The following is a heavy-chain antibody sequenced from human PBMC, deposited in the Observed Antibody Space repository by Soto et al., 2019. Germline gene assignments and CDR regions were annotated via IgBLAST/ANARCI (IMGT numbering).Heavy chain of an antibody. CDR2: TSPRTGGA. CDR3: ARSSGSYSKWFDS. CDR1: GYTFTAYY. D-gene: IGHD3-10*01. Sequence: ASVKISCKTSGYTFTAYYMHWLRQAPGHGLEWLGWTSPRTGGAKYSHKFQGRVSMTRNTSITTAYMELTGLSTDDTAVYYCARSSGSYSKWFDSWGQGTLVTV. J-gene: IGHJ5*01. V-gene: IGHV1-2*02.